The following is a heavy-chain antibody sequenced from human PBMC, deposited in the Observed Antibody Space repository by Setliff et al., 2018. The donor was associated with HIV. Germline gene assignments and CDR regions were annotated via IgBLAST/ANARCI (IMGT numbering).Heavy chain of an antibody. J-gene: IGHJ5*02. D-gene: IGHD3-10*01. CDR3: SRHRRDYYGSGGYSA. Sequence: SETLSLTCTVSGGSINSYYWSWIRQPPGKGLEWIGYIFYSGTTSYNPSLKSRVTISVDTSKNQFSRKLSSVTAADTAVYYCSRHRRDYYGSGGYSAWGQGTLVIVSS. CDR1: GGSINSYY. CDR2: IFYSGTT. V-gene: IGHV4-59*08.